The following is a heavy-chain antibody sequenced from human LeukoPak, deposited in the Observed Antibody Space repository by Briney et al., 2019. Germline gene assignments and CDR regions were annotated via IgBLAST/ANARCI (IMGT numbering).Heavy chain of an antibody. V-gene: IGHV4-59*01. Sequence: PSETLSLTCTVSGVSISSYYWSWIRQPPGKGLEWVGYIYYSGSTNYNPSLKSRVTIAVDTSKNQFSLKLSSVTAADTAVYYCARDRGYSYPIGEIDYWGQGTLVTVSS. CDR3: ARDRGYSYPIGEIDY. J-gene: IGHJ4*02. CDR2: IYYSGST. CDR1: GVSISSYY. D-gene: IGHD5-18*01.